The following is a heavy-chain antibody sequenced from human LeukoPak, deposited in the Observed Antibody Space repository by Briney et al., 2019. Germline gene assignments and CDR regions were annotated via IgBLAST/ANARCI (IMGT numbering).Heavy chain of an antibody. Sequence: GGSLRLSCAASGFTFSNAWMSWVRQAPGKGLEWVGRIKSKTDGGTTDYAAPVKGRFTISRDDSKNTLYLQMNSLKTEDTAVYYCTTGGGVKKQALDYWGQEPLVTVSS. D-gene: IGHD2-21*01. V-gene: IGHV3-15*01. CDR1: GFTFSNAW. CDR3: TTGGGVKKQALDY. J-gene: IGHJ4*02. CDR2: IKSKTDGGTT.